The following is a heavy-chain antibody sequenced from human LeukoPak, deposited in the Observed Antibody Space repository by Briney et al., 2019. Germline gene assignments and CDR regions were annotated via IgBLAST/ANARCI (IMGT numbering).Heavy chain of an antibody. CDR1: GGSISSGGTS. Sequence: SETLSLTCTVSGGSISSGGTSWGWIRQHPGKGLEWIGYIFYSGSTYYNPSLKSRVTISVDPSKNQFSLKLSSVTAADTAVYYCASQDYYDSSGYYGPGAFDIWGQGTMVTVSS. V-gene: IGHV4-39*01. CDR2: IFYSGST. J-gene: IGHJ3*02. CDR3: ASQDYYDSSGYYGPGAFDI. D-gene: IGHD3-22*01.